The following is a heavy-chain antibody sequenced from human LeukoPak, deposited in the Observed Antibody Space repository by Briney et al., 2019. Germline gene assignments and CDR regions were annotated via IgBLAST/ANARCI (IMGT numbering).Heavy chain of an antibody. J-gene: IGHJ3*02. CDR1: GYTFTGYY. CDR3: ARDLPPRDAFDI. CDR2: INPNSGGT. V-gene: IGHV1-2*02. Sequence: ASVKVSCKASGYTFTGYYMHWVRQAPGQGLEWMGWINPNSGGTNYAQKFQGRVTMTRDTSISTAYMELSRLRSDDTAVYYCARDLPPRDAFDIWGQGTMVTVSS.